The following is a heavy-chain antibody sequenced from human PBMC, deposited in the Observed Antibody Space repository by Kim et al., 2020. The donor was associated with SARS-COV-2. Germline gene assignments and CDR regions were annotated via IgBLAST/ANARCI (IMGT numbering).Heavy chain of an antibody. CDR2: FDPEDGET. D-gene: IGHD3-3*01. J-gene: IGHJ6*02. CDR1: GYTLTELS. Sequence: ASVKVSCKVSGYTLTELSMHWVRQAPGKGLEWMGGFDPEDGETIYAQKFQGRVTMTEDTSTDTAYMELSSLRSEDTAVYYCATNLPFGVVTYYYGMDVWGQGTTVTVSS. V-gene: IGHV1-24*01. CDR3: ATNLPFGVVTYYYGMDV.